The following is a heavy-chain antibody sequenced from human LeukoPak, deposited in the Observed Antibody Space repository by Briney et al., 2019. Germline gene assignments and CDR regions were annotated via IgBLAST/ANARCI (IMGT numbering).Heavy chain of an antibody. J-gene: IGHJ4*02. V-gene: IGHV3-48*01. CDR3: AREGPQRLGRGFDY. CDR2: ISSSSSTI. CDR1: GFTFSSYS. Sequence: RSGGSLRLSCAASGFTFSSYSMTWVRQAPGKGLEWVSYISSSSSTIYYAGSVKGRFTISRDNAKNSLYLQINRLRAEDTAVYYCAREGPQRLGRGFDYWGQGTLVTVPP. D-gene: IGHD6-19*01.